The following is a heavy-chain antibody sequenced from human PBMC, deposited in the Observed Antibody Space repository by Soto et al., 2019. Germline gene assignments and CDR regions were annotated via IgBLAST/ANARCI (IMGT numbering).Heavy chain of an antibody. Sequence: GGSLRLSCAASGFTFSSYAMSWVRQAPGKGLEWVSAISGSGGSTYYADSVKGRFTISRDNSKNTLYLQIISLRAEDTAVYYCAKDGTYYDFWSGYYDYWGQGTLVTVSS. CDR2: ISGSGGST. V-gene: IGHV3-23*01. D-gene: IGHD3-3*01. CDR1: GFTFSSYA. CDR3: AKDGTYYDFWSGYYDY. J-gene: IGHJ4*02.